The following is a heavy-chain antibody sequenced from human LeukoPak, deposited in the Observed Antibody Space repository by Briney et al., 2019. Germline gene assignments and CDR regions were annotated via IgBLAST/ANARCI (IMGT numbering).Heavy chain of an antibody. J-gene: IGHJ3*02. CDR2: IIPIFGTA. D-gene: IGHD3-3*01. CDR1: GGTFSSYA. Sequence: SVKVSCKASGGTFSSYAISWVRQAPGQGLERMGGIIPIFGTANYAQKFQGRVTITADESTSTDYMELSSLRSEDTAVYYCARELVYRITIFGVVIIHDAFDIWGQGTMVTVSS. V-gene: IGHV1-69*13. CDR3: ARELVYRITIFGVVIIHDAFDI.